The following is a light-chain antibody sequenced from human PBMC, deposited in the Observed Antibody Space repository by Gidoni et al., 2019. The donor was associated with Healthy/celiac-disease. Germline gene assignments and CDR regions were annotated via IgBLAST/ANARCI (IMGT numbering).Light chain of an antibody. J-gene: IGLJ2*01. CDR3: QSADSTGTPPVV. CDR2: KDS. CDR1: ALPKQY. Sequence: SYELTQPPSVSVSTGQTARITCSGDALPKQYAYWYQQKPGQAPVLVIYKDSERPSGIPERFSGSSSGTTVTLTISGVQAEDETDYYCQSADSTGTPPVVFGGGTKLTVL. V-gene: IGLV3-25*03.